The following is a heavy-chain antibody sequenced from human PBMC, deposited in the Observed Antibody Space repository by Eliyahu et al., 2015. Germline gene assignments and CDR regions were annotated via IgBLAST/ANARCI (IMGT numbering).Heavy chain of an antibody. V-gene: IGHV3-30-3*02. J-gene: IGHJ3*02. CDR2: ISHDGSNK. CDR3: AKENYKYSAYGXAFDI. Sequence: QAPGKGLEWVASISHDGSNKNXVDSVKGRFTISRDNSKNTLNLQMNSLRAEDTAVYYCAKENYKYSAYGXAFDIWGQGTMVTVSS. D-gene: IGHD5-12*01.